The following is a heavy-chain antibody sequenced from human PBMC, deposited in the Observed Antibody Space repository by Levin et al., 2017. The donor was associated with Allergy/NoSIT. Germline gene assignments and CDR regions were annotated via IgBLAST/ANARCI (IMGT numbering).Heavy chain of an antibody. CDR3: ARTPTYYYGSGSEYGMDV. CDR1: GYTFTSYD. J-gene: IGHJ6*02. Sequence: ASVKVSCKASGYTFTSYDINWVRQATGQGLEWMGWMNPNSGNTGYAQKFQGRVTMTRNTSISTAYMELSSLRSEDTAVYYCARTPTYYYGSGSEYGMDVWGQGTTVTVSS. D-gene: IGHD3-10*01. CDR2: MNPNSGNT. V-gene: IGHV1-8*01.